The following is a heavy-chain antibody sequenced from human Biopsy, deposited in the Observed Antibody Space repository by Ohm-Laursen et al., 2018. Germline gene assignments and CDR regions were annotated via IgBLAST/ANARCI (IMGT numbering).Heavy chain of an antibody. CDR2: IYSNGNT. CDR1: GGSISGHF. J-gene: IGHJ6*02. Sequence: GTLSLTCTVSGGSISGHFWSWVRQPAGKGLEWIGRIYSNGNTNYNPSLKSRVSMSVDTSKNQFSLRLNSVTAADTAVYYCARATNSTGWPYYYFYGMDVWGQGTTVTVSS. V-gene: IGHV4-4*07. D-gene: IGHD2/OR15-2a*01. CDR3: ARATNSTGWPYYYFYGMDV.